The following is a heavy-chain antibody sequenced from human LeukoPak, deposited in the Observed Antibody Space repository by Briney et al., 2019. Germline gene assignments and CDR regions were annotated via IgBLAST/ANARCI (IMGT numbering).Heavy chain of an antibody. J-gene: IGHJ4*02. D-gene: IGHD3-22*01. CDR3: ARLLNYDSSGYYDAN. Sequence: GGSLRLSCAASGFTFSSYSMNWVRQAPGKGLEWVSSISSSSSYIYYADPVKGRFTISRDNAKNSLYLQMNSLRAEDTAVYYCARLLNYDSSGYYDANWGQGTLVTVSS. CDR1: GFTFSSYS. V-gene: IGHV3-21*01. CDR2: ISSSSSYI.